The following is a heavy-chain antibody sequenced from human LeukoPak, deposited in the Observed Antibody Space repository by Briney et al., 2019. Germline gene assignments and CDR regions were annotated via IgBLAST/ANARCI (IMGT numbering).Heavy chain of an antibody. CDR3: VRDRTTLIDY. V-gene: IGHV3-48*02. J-gene: IGHJ4*01. CDR1: GLTFSSYS. D-gene: IGHD1-14*01. CDR2: ITSSSGTI. Sequence: GGSLRLSCSASGLTFSSYSMDWVRQAPGKGLEWLSYITSSSGTIYHADSVKGRFTVSRDNAKNSLYLQMNSLRDEDTAVYHCVRDRTTLIDYWGQGIQVTASS.